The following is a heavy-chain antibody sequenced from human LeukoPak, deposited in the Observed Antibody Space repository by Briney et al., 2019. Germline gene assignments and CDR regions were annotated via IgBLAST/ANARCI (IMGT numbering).Heavy chain of an antibody. CDR2: IYSGGST. Sequence: GGSLRLSCAVSGFTVSNNYMSWVRQAPGKGLEWFSVIYSGGSTYYADSVKGRFTISRDSSKNTLYLQMNSLRAEDTAVYYCARSRDGYNYLYFNFWGQGTLVTVSS. CDR1: GFTVSNNY. CDR3: ARSRDGYNYLYFNF. J-gene: IGHJ4*02. D-gene: IGHD5-24*01. V-gene: IGHV3-53*01.